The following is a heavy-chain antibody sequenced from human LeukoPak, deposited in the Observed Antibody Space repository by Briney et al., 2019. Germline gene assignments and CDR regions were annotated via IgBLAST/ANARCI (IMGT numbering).Heavy chain of an antibody. V-gene: IGHV3-73*01. J-gene: IGHJ4*02. Sequence: PGGSLRLSCAASGFTFSGSTMHWVRQASGKGLEWVGRIRSKANNYATAYATSVKGRFTLSRDDSKNTAYLQMNSLKTEDTAVYYCAKGSLVLWFGELLHYFDYWGQGTLVTVSS. D-gene: IGHD3-10*01. CDR2: IRSKANNYAT. CDR1: GFTFSGST. CDR3: AKGSLVLWFGELLHYFDY.